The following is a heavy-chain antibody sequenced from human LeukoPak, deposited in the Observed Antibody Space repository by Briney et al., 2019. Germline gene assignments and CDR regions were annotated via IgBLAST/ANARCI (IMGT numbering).Heavy chain of an antibody. J-gene: IGHJ5*02. CDR1: GGSISSYY. Sequence: SETLSLTCTVSGGSISSYYWSWIRQPPGKGLEWIGYIYYSGSTNYNPSLKSRVTISVDTSKNQFSPKLSSVTAADTAVYYCARAEQWLVTATTFDPWGQGTLVTVSS. V-gene: IGHV4-59*01. D-gene: IGHD6-19*01. CDR3: ARAEQWLVTATTFDP. CDR2: IYYSGST.